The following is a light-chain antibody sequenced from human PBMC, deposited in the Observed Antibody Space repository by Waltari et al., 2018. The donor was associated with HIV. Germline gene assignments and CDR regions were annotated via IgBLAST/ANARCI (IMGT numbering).Light chain of an antibody. V-gene: IGLV3-25*03. J-gene: IGLJ3*02. CDR1: AVSKQY. CDR2: KGS. Sequence: SYELTQPPSVSVSPGQTARLTCSGAAVSKQYAYCYQQKPGQAPVLMIYKGSERPSGIPERFSGSSSETTVTLTISGVQAEDEADYYCQSTDTSGTYWVFGGGTKLTVL. CDR3: QSTDTSGTYWV.